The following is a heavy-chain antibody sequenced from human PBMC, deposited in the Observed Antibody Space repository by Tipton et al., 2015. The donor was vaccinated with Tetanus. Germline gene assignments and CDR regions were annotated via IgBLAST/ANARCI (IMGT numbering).Heavy chain of an antibody. D-gene: IGHD2-2*01. V-gene: IGHV4-39*07. Sequence: TLSLTCTVSGASISSSRRFDCGWIRRPPGKGLEWIGTISYSGSTSYSPSLTGRVSMSLDTSKQQFSLSLTSATAADTAVYYCARGWSECSSWSCSPFDSWGQGTLVTVSS. CDR3: ARGWSECSSWSCSPFDS. CDR1: GASISSSRRFD. J-gene: IGHJ4*02. CDR2: ISYSGST.